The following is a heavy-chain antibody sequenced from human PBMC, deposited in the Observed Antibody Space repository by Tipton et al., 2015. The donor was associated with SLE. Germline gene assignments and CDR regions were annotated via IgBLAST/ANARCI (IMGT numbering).Heavy chain of an antibody. D-gene: IGHD2-21*01. V-gene: IGHV4-39*06. CDR3: ARCGGGYGMDV. CDR2: IYYSGST. J-gene: IGHJ6*02. Sequence: TLSLTCTVSGGSISSSSYYWGWIRQPPGKGLEWIGSIYYSGSTNYNPSLMSRVTISVDTSKNQLTLKLNSVTTADTAVYYCARCGGGYGMDVWGQGTTVTVSS. CDR1: GGSISSSSYY.